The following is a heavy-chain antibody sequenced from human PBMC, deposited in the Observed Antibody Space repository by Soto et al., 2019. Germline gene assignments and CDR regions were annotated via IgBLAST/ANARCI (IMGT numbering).Heavy chain of an antibody. CDR3: ARVVLSITRGAFDA. D-gene: IGHD1-20*01. Sequence: QVQLQESGPGLVKPSGTLSLTCAVSDGSISSSHWWTWVGQSPGKGLEYIGEISHSGTSNSNPSLKSRVTLSVDRSKNHFSLTLTSVTAADTAVYYCARVVLSITRGAFDAWGQGTLVIVSS. V-gene: IGHV4-4*02. J-gene: IGHJ3*01. CDR2: ISHSGTS. CDR1: DGSISSSHW.